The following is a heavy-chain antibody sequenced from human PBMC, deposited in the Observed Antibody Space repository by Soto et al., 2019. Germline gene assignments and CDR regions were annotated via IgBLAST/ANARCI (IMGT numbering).Heavy chain of an antibody. D-gene: IGHD2-2*01. V-gene: IGHV3-30*18. CDR2: ISYDGNIK. Sequence: QVQLVESGGGVVQPGRSLRLSCAASGFTFSNFGMHWVRQAPGKGLEWVASISYDGNIKYSADSVKGRFTISRDNSKNTVYLQMNSLRSEETAVYYCAKFWGPVPAAVDDYWGQGTLVTVSS. CDR1: GFTFSNFG. CDR3: AKFWGPVPAAVDDY. J-gene: IGHJ4*02.